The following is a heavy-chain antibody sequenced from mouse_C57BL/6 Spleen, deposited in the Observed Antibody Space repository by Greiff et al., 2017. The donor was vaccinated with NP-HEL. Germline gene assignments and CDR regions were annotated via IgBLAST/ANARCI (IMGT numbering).Heavy chain of an antibody. CDR3: AIRGRQGAMDY. D-gene: IGHD6-1*01. J-gene: IGHJ4*01. CDR1: GYTFTSYW. V-gene: IGHV1-74*01. CDR2: IHPSDSDT. Sequence: QVQLKQPGAELVKPGASVKVSCKASGYTFTSYWMHWVKQRPGQGLEWIGRIHPSDSDTNYNQKFKGKATLTVDKSSSTAYMQLSSLTSEDSAVYYCAIRGRQGAMDYWGQGTSVTVSS.